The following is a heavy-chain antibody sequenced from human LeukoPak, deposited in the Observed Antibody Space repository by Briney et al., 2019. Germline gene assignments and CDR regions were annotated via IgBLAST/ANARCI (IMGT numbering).Heavy chain of an antibody. J-gene: IGHJ3*02. Sequence: HPGGSLRLSCAASGFTFSSYAMHWVRQAPGKGLEWVAVISYDGSNKYYADSVKGRFTISRDNSKNTLYLQMNSLRAEDTAVYYCARVAQQLVRGHDAFDIWGQGTMVTVSS. CDR3: ARVAQQLVRGHDAFDI. V-gene: IGHV3-30-3*01. D-gene: IGHD6-13*01. CDR2: ISYDGSNK. CDR1: GFTFSSYA.